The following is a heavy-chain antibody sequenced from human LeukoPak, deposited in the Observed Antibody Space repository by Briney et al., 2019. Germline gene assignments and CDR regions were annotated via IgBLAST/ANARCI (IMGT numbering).Heavy chain of an antibody. V-gene: IGHV3-23*01. Sequence: GGSLRPSCAASGFTFSSYGMSWVRQAPGKGLEWVSAISGSGGSTYYADSVKGRFTISRDNSKNTLYLQMNSLRVGDTAVYYCAKAVGSTLFDYWGQGTLVTVSS. CDR2: ISGSGGST. CDR1: GFTFSSYG. CDR3: AKAVGSTLFDY. J-gene: IGHJ4*02. D-gene: IGHD1-26*01.